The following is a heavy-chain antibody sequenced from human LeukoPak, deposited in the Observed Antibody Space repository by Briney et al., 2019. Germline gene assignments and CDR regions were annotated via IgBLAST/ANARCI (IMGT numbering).Heavy chain of an antibody. CDR3: ASSLWGSSGFKVNH. D-gene: IGHD3-22*01. CDR1: GGSISSSNW. CDR2: IYHSGST. Sequence: SGTLSLTCAVSGGSISSSNWWSWVRQPPGKGLEWIGEIYHSGSTNYNPSLKSRVTISVDKSKNQFSLKLSSVTAADTAVYYCASSLWGSSGFKVNHWGQGTLVTVSS. J-gene: IGHJ4*02. V-gene: IGHV4-4*02.